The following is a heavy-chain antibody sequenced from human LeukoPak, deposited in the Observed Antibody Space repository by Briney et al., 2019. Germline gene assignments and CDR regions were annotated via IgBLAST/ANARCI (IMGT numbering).Heavy chain of an antibody. CDR3: ARGGNILIATDKRGFDY. V-gene: IGHV1-46*01. D-gene: IGHD2/OR15-2a*01. CDR2: INPSGGST. CDR1: GYTFTSYY. Sequence: PWASVKVSCKASGYTFTSYYMHWVRQAPGQGLEWMGIINPSGGSTSYAQKFQGRVTMTRDTSTSTVYMELSSLRSDDTAVYYCARGGNILIATDKRGFDYWGQGTLVTVSS. J-gene: IGHJ4*02.